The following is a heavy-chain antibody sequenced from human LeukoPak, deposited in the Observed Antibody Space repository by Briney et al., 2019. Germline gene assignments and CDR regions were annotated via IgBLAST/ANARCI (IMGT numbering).Heavy chain of an antibody. CDR1: GFTFSSYG. CDR2: ISYDGSNK. J-gene: IGHJ4*02. Sequence: GGSLRLSCGASGFTFSSYGMHWVRQAPGKGLEWVAVISYDGSNKYHADSVKGRFTTSRDNSKNTLYLQMNSLRAEDTAVYYCAKGSSGWRFDYWGQGTLVTVSS. D-gene: IGHD6-19*01. V-gene: IGHV3-30*18. CDR3: AKGSSGWRFDY.